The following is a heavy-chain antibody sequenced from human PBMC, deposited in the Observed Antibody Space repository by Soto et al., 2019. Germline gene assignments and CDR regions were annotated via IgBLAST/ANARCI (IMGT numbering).Heavy chain of an antibody. Sequence: GESLKISCKGSGYSFTSYWISWVRQMPGKGLEWMGRIDPSDSYTNYSPSFQGHVTISTDKSISTAYLQWNSLKASDTAMYYCARRLGGVYGGNFLFDAFDIWGQGTMVTVSS. CDR1: GYSFTSYW. D-gene: IGHD2-8*02. CDR2: IDPSDSYT. CDR3: ARRLGGVYGGNFLFDAFDI. V-gene: IGHV5-10-1*01. J-gene: IGHJ3*02.